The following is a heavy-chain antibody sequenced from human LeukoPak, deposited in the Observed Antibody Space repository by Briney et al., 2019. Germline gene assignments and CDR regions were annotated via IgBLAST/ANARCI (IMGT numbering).Heavy chain of an antibody. CDR1: GFSLTTGGVG. CDR3: AHKPNYYDSSGFDF. CDR2: IYWDDDK. V-gene: IGHV2-5*02. D-gene: IGHD3-22*01. Sequence: SGPTLVKPTETLTLTCTFSGFSLTTGGVGVAWIRQPPGKALEWLAVIYWDDDKRYSPSLKSRLTITKDTSKNQVVLTMTNMGPVDTATYYCAHKPNYYDSSGFDFWGQGTLVPVSS. J-gene: IGHJ4*02.